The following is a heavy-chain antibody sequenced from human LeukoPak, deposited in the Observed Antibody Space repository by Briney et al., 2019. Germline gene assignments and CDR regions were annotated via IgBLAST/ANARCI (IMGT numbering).Heavy chain of an antibody. D-gene: IGHD6-13*01. CDR1: GFASSSYA. CDR3: AKDLYSSSWYGKVGFDP. Sequence: PRGSLRLSCAASGFASSSYAMSWVRQAPAEGLEWVSAISGSGGSTYYADSVKGRFTISRDNSKNTLYLQMNSLRAEDTAVYYCAKDLYSSSWYGKVGFDPWGQGTLVTVSS. J-gene: IGHJ5*02. V-gene: IGHV3-23*01. CDR2: ISGSGGST.